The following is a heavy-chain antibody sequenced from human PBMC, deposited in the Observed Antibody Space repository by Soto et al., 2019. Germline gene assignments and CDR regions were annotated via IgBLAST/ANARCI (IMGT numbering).Heavy chain of an antibody. CDR2: ISGSGGST. CDR1: GFTFSSYA. Sequence: EVQLLESGGGLVQPGGSLRLSCAASGFTFSSYAMSWVRQAPGKGLEWVSAISGSGGSTYYADSVKGRFTISRDNSKNTLYLQMNSLRAEDTAVYYCARDRRIAARRVTGGTDVWGQGTTVTVSS. D-gene: IGHD6-6*01. CDR3: ARDRRIAARRVTGGTDV. V-gene: IGHV3-23*01. J-gene: IGHJ6*02.